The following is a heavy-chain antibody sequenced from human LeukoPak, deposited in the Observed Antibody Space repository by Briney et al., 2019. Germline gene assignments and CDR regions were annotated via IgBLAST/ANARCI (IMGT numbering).Heavy chain of an antibody. D-gene: IGHD2-15*01. J-gene: IGHJ4*02. CDR1: GYXFTSYW. V-gene: IGHV5-51*01. Sequence: GESLKISCNGSGYXFTSYWICWVRQMPGTGLEWMGIIYPGDSHTKYSPSFQGQVTISADKSISTAYLQWSSLKASDTAMYYCASALGCSGGSCYDYWGQGTLVTVSS. CDR3: ASALGCSGGSCYDY. CDR2: IYPGDSHT.